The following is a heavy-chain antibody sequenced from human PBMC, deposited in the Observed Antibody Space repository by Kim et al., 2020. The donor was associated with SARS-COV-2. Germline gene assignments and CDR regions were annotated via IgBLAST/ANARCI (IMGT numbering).Heavy chain of an antibody. CDR2: IDSSAGIT. Sequence: ASVKVSCKASGFTSTAYYIHWVRQAPGQGLEWMGIIDSSAGITRYAQKFQGRVTMTKDTSTSTVFMELTSLRFEDTAIYYCAIDRSPLDYWGLGTLVTVSS. CDR3: AIDRSPLDY. J-gene: IGHJ4*02. CDR1: GFTSTAYY. V-gene: IGHV1-46*01.